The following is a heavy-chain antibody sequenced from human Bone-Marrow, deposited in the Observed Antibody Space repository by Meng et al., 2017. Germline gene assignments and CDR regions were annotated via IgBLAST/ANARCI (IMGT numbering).Heavy chain of an antibody. CDR1: GYTFTGYY. Sequence: SCKASGYTFTGYYMHWVRQAPGKGLEWVAVISYDGSNKYYADSVKGRFTISRDNSKNTLYLQMNSLRAEDTAVYYCAKGGGNDYWGQGTLVTVSS. J-gene: IGHJ4*02. CDR3: AKGGGNDY. CDR2: ISYDGSNK. V-gene: IGHV3-30*04. D-gene: IGHD4-23*01.